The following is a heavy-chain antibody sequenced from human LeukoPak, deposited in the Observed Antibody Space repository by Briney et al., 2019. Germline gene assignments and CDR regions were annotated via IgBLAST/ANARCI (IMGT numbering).Heavy chain of an antibody. CDR1: GFTFSSYA. CDR2: LSGSGGST. J-gene: IGHJ5*02. CDR3: AKGGVVPAAILLWFDP. D-gene: IGHD2-2*01. V-gene: IGHV3-23*01. Sequence: QPGGSLTLSCAASGFTFSSYAMSWLPQAPGKGLEWFSALSGSGGSTYYADSVKGRFTISRDNSKNTLYLQVNSLRAEDTAVYYCAKGGVVPAAILLWFDPWGQGTLVTVSS.